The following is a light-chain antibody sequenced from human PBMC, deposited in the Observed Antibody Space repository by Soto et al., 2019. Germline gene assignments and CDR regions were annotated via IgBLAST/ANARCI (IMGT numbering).Light chain of an antibody. CDR3: CSYAGTSTVI. Sequence: QSALTQPASVSGSPGQSITISCTGTSSNVGSYRFVSWYQQQPGKAPKLMMYEGGKRPSGVSDRFSGSKSGNTASLTISGLQAEDEADYYCCSYAGTSTVIFGGGTKLTVL. CDR2: EGG. J-gene: IGLJ2*01. V-gene: IGLV2-23*01. CDR1: SSNVGSYRF.